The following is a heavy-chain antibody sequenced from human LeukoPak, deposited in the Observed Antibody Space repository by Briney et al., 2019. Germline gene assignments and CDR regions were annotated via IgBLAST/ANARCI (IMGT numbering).Heavy chain of an antibody. V-gene: IGHV4-61*02. J-gene: IGHJ5*02. D-gene: IGHD3-3*01. Sequence: TSETLSLTCTVSGGSIRSGSYYWSWIRQPAGKGLEWIGRIYTSGSPNYNPSLKSRVTISIDTSKNQFSLKLSSVTAADTAVYYCARGSKAPAMYYDFWSGYYSEWFDPWGQGTLVTVSS. CDR3: ARGSKAPAMYYDFWSGYYSEWFDP. CDR2: IYTSGSP. CDR1: GGSIRSGSYY.